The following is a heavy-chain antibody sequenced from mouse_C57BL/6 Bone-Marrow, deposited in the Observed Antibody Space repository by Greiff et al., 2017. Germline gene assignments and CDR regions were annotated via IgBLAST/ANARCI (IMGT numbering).Heavy chain of an antibody. CDR3: AKKGDWEKDAMDY. CDR1: GFSLTSYG. J-gene: IGHJ4*01. D-gene: IGHD4-1*01. CDR2: IWRGGST. Sequence: QVQLKESGPGLVQPSQSLSITCTVSGFSLTSYGVHWVRQSPGKGLEWLGVIWRGGSTDYNAAFMSRLSITKDNSKSQVFFKMNSLQADDTAIYYGAKKGDWEKDAMDYWGQGTSVTVSS. V-gene: IGHV2-5*01.